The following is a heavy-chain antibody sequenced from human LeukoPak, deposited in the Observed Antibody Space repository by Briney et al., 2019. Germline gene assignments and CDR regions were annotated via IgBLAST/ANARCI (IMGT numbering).Heavy chain of an antibody. CDR2: IYYSGST. J-gene: IGHJ6*02. CDR3: ARDTGVDILTGDDYYYYGMDV. CDR1: GGSISSGGYY. Sequence: SETLSLTCTVSGGSISSGGYYWSWIRQHLGKGLEWIGYIYYSGSTYYNPSLKSRVTISVDTSKNQFSLKLSSVTAADTAVYYCARDTGVDILTGDDYYYYGMDVWGQGTTVTVSS. D-gene: IGHD3-9*01. V-gene: IGHV4-31*03.